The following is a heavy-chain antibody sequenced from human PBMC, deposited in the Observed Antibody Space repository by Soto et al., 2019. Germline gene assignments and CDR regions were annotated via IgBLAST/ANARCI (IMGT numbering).Heavy chain of an antibody. V-gene: IGHV3-30-3*01. J-gene: IGHJ6*02. CDR2: ISYDGSNK. CDR1: GFTFSSYA. CDR3: AREDGWFGELFLKYGMGV. Sequence: QVQLVESGGGVVQPGRSLRLSCAASGFTFSSYAMHWVRQAPGKGLEWVSVISYDGSNKYYADSVKGRFTISRDNSNNTLDLPMTRLRAEDTAVYYCAREDGWFGELFLKYGMGVWGQGTTVTVSS. D-gene: IGHD3-10*01.